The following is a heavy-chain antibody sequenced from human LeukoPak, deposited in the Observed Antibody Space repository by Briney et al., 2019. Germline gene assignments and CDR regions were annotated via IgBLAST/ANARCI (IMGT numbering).Heavy chain of an antibody. J-gene: IGHJ5*02. D-gene: IGHD3-10*01. Sequence: GGSLRLSCAASGFTFSSYAMSWVPQAPGKGREGVSAIVVICCSTYYADSVKGRFTISRDNSKNTLYLQMRSLRAEAKAVYYCATTYGSGNTGNWFDPWSQGTLVTVSS. CDR1: GFTFSSYA. CDR3: ATTYGSGNTGNWFDP. CDR2: IVVICCST. V-gene: IGHV3-23*01.